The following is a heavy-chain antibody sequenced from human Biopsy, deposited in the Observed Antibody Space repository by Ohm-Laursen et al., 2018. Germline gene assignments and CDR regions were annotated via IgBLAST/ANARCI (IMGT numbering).Heavy chain of an antibody. J-gene: IGHJ6*02. CDR1: GFSLNTRGMS. CDR2: IDWDDAK. Sequence: TQTLTLTCTLSGFSLNTRGMSVTWIRQPPGKALEWLARIDWDDAKIYSESLKTRLTISKGTSENHVVLTLSDVAPVDTATYYCARIPILVVPAAIVYRHRRHLQGLDVWGQGTTVIVSS. D-gene: IGHD2-2*02. V-gene: IGHV2-70*16. CDR3: ARIPILVVPAAIVYRHRRHLQGLDV.